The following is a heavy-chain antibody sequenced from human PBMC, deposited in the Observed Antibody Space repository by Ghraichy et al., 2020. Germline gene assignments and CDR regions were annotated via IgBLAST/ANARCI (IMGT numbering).Heavy chain of an antibody. CDR1: GDSVSSGRYF. Sequence: SETLSLTCTVSGDSVSSGRYFWTWIRQPPGKGLEWIGDISSSGSTNYSPSLASRVTISVDMSKNHFSLKLTSVTAADTAVYYCAGIPSSLTNTGSSYYGPPNDYWGQGTLVTVSP. D-gene: IGHD3-10*01. V-gene: IGHV4-61*01. J-gene: IGHJ4*02. CDR3: AGIPSSLTNTGSSYYGPPNDY. CDR2: ISSSGST.